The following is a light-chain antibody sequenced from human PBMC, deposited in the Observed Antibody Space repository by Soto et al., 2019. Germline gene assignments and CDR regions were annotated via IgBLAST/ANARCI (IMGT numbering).Light chain of an antibody. CDR1: QSISSY. J-gene: IGKJ4*01. CDR3: QQSYSTPLT. Sequence: DIHMTQSTSSLSASVGDRVTITFRASQSISSYLNWYQQKPGKAPKLLIYAASSLQSGVPSRFSGSGSGTDFTLTISSLQPEDFATYYCQQSYSTPLTFGGGTKVEIK. V-gene: IGKV1-39*01. CDR2: AAS.